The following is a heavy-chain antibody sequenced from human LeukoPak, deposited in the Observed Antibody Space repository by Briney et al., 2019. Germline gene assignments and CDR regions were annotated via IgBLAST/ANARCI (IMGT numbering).Heavy chain of an antibody. D-gene: IGHD2/OR15-2a*01. J-gene: IGHJ5*02. CDR2: FDPEDGEA. Sequence: ASVKVSCKVSGSTLTELSMHWVRQVPGEGLEWMGGFDPEDGEAIYAQKFQGRVTMTEDISTDTVYMELSSLRSEDTAVYYCATDFLGFDPWGQGTLVTVSS. CDR3: ATDFLGFDP. V-gene: IGHV1-24*01. CDR1: GSTLTELS.